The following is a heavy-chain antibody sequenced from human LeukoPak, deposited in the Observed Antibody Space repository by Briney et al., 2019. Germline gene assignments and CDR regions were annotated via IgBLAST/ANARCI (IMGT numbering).Heavy chain of an antibody. J-gene: IGHJ4*02. D-gene: IGHD2-2*01. CDR3: ARAATQYCSSTSCYLNY. CDR1: GYTFSSYY. Sequence: ASVKVSCKASGYTFSSYYLHWVRQAPGQGLEWIGIINLTGGIARFAQKFQGRVSMTRDTSTSTVYMELSSLRSEDTAVYYCARAATQYCSSTSCYLNYWGQGTLVTVSS. V-gene: IGHV1-46*01. CDR2: INLTGGIA.